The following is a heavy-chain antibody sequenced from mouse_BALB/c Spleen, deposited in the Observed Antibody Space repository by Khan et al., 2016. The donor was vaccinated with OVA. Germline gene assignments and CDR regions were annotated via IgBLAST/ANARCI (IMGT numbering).Heavy chain of an antibody. CDR3: ARQPYYHYNIMDY. D-gene: IGHD2-10*01. V-gene: IGHV2-6-1*01. Sequence: VELVESGPGLVAPSQSLSITCTISGFSLTNYGVHWVRQPPGKGLEWLVVIWSDGSTTYNSALKSRLTISKDNSKRHVFLKMNSPQTDDTGMYFCARQPYYHYNIMDYWGQGTSVTVSS. CDR1: GFSLTNYG. CDR2: IWSDGST. J-gene: IGHJ4*01.